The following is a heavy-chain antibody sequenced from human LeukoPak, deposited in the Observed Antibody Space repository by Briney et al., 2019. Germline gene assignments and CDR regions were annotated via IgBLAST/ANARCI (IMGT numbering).Heavy chain of an antibody. CDR1: GFTVSSNY. J-gene: IGHJ4*02. D-gene: IGHD5-18*01. Sequence: PGGSLRLSCAASGFTVSSNYMSWVRQAPGKGLEWVSVIYSGGSTYYADSVKGRFTISRDNSKNTLYLQMNSLRAEDTAVYYCARDQAGDTAMATGYWGQGTLVTVSS. CDR2: IYSGGST. V-gene: IGHV3-53*01. CDR3: ARDQAGDTAMATGY.